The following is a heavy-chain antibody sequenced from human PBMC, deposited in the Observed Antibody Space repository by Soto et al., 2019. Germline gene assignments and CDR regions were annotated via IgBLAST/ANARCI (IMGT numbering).Heavy chain of an antibody. CDR3: TRRYHWTDNEFEP. J-gene: IGHJ5*02. D-gene: IGHD3-9*01. CDR1: GASISVHSYY. V-gene: IGHV4-39*01. Sequence: PSEPLSLTCTVSGASISVHSYYWTWIRQPPGKGLEWIGSSYYSGTTYFNPSLKSRATISVDTSKNQFSLRLTSVTAADTAIYYCTRRYHWTDNEFEPWCPGALVTVAS. CDR2: SYYSGTT.